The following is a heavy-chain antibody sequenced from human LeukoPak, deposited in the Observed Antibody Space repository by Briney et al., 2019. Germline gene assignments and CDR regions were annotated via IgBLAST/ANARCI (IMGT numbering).Heavy chain of an antibody. J-gene: IGHJ6*03. CDR2: IYYSGST. D-gene: IGHD6-13*01. Sequence: SETLSLTCTVSGGSISSSSYYWGWIRQPPGKGLEWIGSIYYSGSTYHNPSLKSRVTISVDTSKNQFSLKLSSVTAADTAVYYCARDPAGYSSSWPHYYYYYYMDVWGKGTTVTVSS. V-gene: IGHV4-39*07. CDR3: ARDPAGYSSSWPHYYYYYYMDV. CDR1: GGSISSSSYY.